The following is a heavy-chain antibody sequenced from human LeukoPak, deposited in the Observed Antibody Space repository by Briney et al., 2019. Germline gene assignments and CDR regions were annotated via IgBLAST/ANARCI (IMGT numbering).Heavy chain of an antibody. CDR3: ARDRRYDFWSGYLRGFDY. V-gene: IGHV3-7*01. CDR2: IKQDGNEK. D-gene: IGHD3-3*01. Sequence: GGSLRLSCAASGFTFSNYWMNWVRQAPGKGLEWVANIKQDGNEKFYVDSVKGRFTISRDNAKNSLFLQMNSLRAEDTAVYYCARDRRYDFWSGYLRGFDYWGQGTLVTVSS. CDR1: GFTFSNYW. J-gene: IGHJ4*02.